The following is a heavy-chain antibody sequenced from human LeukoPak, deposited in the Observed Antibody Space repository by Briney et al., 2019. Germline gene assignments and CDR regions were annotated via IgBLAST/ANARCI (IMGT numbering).Heavy chain of an antibody. V-gene: IGHV3-30*04. CDR2: ISNDGSNK. CDR3: ARDRGPFSNSWYIDY. D-gene: IGHD6-13*01. CDR1: GFTFSDYA. Sequence: GRSLRLSCAASGFTFSDYAIHWVRQAPGKGLEWVAVISNDGSNKYYADSLKGRFTISRDDSKNTLYLQMNSLRVEDTAVYYCARDRGPFSNSWYIDYWGQGTLVTVSA. J-gene: IGHJ4*02.